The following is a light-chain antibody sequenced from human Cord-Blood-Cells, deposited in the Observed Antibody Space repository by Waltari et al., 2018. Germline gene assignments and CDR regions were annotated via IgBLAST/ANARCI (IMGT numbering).Light chain of an antibody. CDR1: SSDVGSYNL. CDR2: EVS. CDR3: CSYAGSSTVV. V-gene: IGLV2-23*02. J-gene: IGLJ2*01. Sequence: QSALTPPASVSGSPGQSITISCTGTSSDVGSYNLVSWYPQHPGKAPKLMIYEVSKRPSGVSNRFSGSKSGNTASLTISGLQAEDEADYYCCSYAGSSTVVFGGGTKLTVL.